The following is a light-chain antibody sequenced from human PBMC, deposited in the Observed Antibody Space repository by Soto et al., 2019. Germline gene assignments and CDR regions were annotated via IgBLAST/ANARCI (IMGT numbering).Light chain of an antibody. Sequence: QSALTQPASVSGSPGQSITISCTGTSSDVGSYNLVSWYQQHLGKAPKLMIYEVSKRPSGVSNRFSGSKSGNTASLTISGLQAEDEADYYCCSYAGSSTVVFGGGTQLTVL. CDR3: CSYAGSSTVV. J-gene: IGLJ2*01. V-gene: IGLV2-23*02. CDR2: EVS. CDR1: SSDVGSYNL.